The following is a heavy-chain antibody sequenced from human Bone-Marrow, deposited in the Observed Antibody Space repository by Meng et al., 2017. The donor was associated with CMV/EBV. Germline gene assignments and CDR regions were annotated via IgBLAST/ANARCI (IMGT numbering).Heavy chain of an antibody. Sequence: ARSWVRQAPGKGLEWVSGISGSGGNTYYADSVKGRFTISRDDSKNTLHLQLNSLRGEDTAVYYCAKAGIGAYSYGRDHYYYYGMDVWGQGTTVTVSS. D-gene: IGHD5-18*01. CDR3: AKAGIGAYSYGRDHYYYYGMDV. V-gene: IGHV3-23*01. J-gene: IGHJ6*02. CDR1: A. CDR2: ISGSGGNT.